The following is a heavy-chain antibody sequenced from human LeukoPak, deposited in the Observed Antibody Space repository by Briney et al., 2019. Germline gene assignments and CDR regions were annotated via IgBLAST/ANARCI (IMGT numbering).Heavy chain of an antibody. D-gene: IGHD2-2*02. J-gene: IGHJ6*02. CDR2: IYCGGST. CDR1: GFTVSSNY. V-gene: IGHV3-66*02. CDR3: AREGDLGCSSTSCYINGMDV. Sequence: GGSLRLSCAASGFTVSSNYMSWVRQAPGKGLEWVSVIYCGGSTYYADSVKGRFTISRDNSKNTLYLQMNSLRAEDTAVYYCAREGDLGCSSTSCYINGMDVWGQGTTVTVSS.